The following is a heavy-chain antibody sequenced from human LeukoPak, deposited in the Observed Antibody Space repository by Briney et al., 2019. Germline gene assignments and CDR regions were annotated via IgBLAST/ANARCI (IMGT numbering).Heavy chain of an antibody. D-gene: IGHD6-6*01. V-gene: IGHV4-39*02. CDR1: GGSIRSSYYY. CDR3: AREHRSSKYFDS. Sequence: SETLSLTCTVSGGSIRSSYYYWGWIRQPPGKGLEWIGSGLYTGNTYSNPSLRSRVTISVDTSKNEFSLKMNSVTAADTAVYYCAREHRSSKYFDSWGQGALMIVSS. CDR2: GLYTGNT. J-gene: IGHJ4*02.